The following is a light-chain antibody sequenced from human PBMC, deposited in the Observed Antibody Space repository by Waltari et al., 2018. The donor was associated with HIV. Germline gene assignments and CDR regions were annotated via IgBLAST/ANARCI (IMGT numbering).Light chain of an antibody. CDR3: QSYDSRLSVV. CDR2: GNS. Sequence: QSVLTQPPSVSGAPGQRVTISCTGSSSNIGAGYDVHWYQQLPGTAPKLLIYGNSNSPSGAPTRFSAPKSDTSPSLATTGLQAADEADYYCQSYDSRLSVVFGGGTKLTVL. CDR1: SSNIGAGYD. J-gene: IGLJ2*01. V-gene: IGLV1-40*01.